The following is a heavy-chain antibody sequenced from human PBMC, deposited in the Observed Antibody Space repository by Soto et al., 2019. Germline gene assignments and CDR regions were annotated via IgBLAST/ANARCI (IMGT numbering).Heavy chain of an antibody. CDR3: ARSMGNDYGADNWFDP. J-gene: IGHJ5*02. V-gene: IGHV4-30-2*01. CDR2: IYHSGST. CDR1: GGSISSGGYS. Sequence: KPSETLSPTCAVSGGSISSGGYSWSWIRQPPGKGLEWIGYIYHSGSTYYNPSLKSRVTISVDRSKNQFSLKLSSVTAADTAVYYCARSMGNDYGADNWFDPWGQGTLVTVSS. D-gene: IGHD4-17*01.